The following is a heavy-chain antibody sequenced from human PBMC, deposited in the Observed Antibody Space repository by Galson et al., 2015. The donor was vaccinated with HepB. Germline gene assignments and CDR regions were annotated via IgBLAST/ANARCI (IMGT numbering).Heavy chain of an antibody. CDR2: IKQDGSEK. J-gene: IGHJ4*02. V-gene: IGHV3-7*03. CDR3: ARAYDFWSGYPYYFDY. Sequence: SLRLSCAASGFTFSSYWMSWVRQAPGKGLEWVANIKQDGSEKYYVDSVKGRFTISRDNAKNSLYLQMNSLRAEDTAVYYCARAYDFWSGYPYYFDYWGQGTLVTVSS. D-gene: IGHD3-3*01. CDR1: GFTFSSYW.